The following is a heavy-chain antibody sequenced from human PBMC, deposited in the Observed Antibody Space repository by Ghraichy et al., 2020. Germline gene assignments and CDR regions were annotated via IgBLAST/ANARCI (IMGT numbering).Heavy chain of an antibody. V-gene: IGHV3-9*01. CDR2: ISWNSGSI. CDR1: GFTFDDYA. J-gene: IGHJ3*02. Sequence: SLIISCAASGFTFDDYAMHWVRQAPGKGLEWVSGISWNSGSIGYADSVKGRFTISRDNAKNSLYLQMNSLRAEDTALYYCAKDMGATRGAFDIWGQGTMVTVSS. CDR3: AKDMGATRGAFDI.